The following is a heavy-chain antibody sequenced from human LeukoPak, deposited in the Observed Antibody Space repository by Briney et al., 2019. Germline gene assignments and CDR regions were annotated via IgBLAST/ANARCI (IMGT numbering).Heavy chain of an antibody. D-gene: IGHD4-17*01. V-gene: IGHV4-59*08. J-gene: IGHJ5*02. CDR2: IYYSGST. Sequence: SETLSPTCTVSGGSISSYYWSWIRQPPGKGLEWIGYIYYSGSTNYNPSLKSRVTISVDTSKNQFSLKLSSVTAADTAVYYCARYRPPEYDYGDPGWFDPWGQGTLITVSS. CDR3: ARYRPPEYDYGDPGWFDP. CDR1: GGSISSYY.